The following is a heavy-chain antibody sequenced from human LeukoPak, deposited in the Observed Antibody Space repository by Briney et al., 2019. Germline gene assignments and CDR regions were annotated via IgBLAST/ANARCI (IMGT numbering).Heavy chain of an antibody. V-gene: IGHV4-61*02. CDR3: ASNSFDYYGSGSYSVDY. Sequence: ASETLSLTCTVSGGSISSGSYYWSWIRQPAGKGLEWIGRIYTSGSTNYNPSLKSRVTISVDTSKNQFSLKLSSVTAADTAVYYCASNSFDYYGSGSYSVDYWGQGTLVTVSS. J-gene: IGHJ4*02. D-gene: IGHD3-10*01. CDR2: IYTSGST. CDR1: GGSISSGSYY.